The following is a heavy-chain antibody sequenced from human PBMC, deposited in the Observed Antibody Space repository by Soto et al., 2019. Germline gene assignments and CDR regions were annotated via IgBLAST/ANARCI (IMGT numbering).Heavy chain of an antibody. CDR3: ARDRYSSGRFDP. J-gene: IGHJ5*02. CDR2: ISYDGSNK. CDR1: GFTFSSYA. Sequence: QVQLVESGGGVVQPGRSLRLSCAASGFTFSSYAMHWVRQAPGKGLEWVAVISYDGSNKYYADSVKGRFTISRDNSKNTLYLQMNSLRAEDTAVYYCARDRYSSGRFDPWGQGTLVTVSS. V-gene: IGHV3-30-3*01. D-gene: IGHD6-19*01.